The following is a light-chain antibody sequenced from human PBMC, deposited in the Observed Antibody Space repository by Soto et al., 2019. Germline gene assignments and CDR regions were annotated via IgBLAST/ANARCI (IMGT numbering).Light chain of an antibody. Sequence: DIQMTQSPSILSASVGDRVTITCRASQSVSSWLAWYQQRPGQAPKLLIYDASTLTSGVPSRFSGSGSGTDFTLTISRLEPEDFAVYYCQQFAASPRTFGQGTKVDIK. CDR3: QQFAASPRT. CDR2: DAS. V-gene: IGKV1-5*01. J-gene: IGKJ1*01. CDR1: QSVSSW.